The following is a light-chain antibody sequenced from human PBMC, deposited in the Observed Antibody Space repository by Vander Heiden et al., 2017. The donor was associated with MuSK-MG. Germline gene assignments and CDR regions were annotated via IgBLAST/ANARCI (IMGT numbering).Light chain of an antibody. Sequence: DIQMTQSPSSLSASVGDRVTITCRASQGISNYLAWFQKQPGTAPKPMIDAASSVQSGVPSKCSGSGSGTDFIPTSSRLQHEDVANYYCQQENRPPITFGQGTKVEIK. J-gene: IGKJ1*01. CDR3: QQENRPPIT. CDR1: QGISNY. CDR2: AAS. V-gene: IGKV1-16*02.